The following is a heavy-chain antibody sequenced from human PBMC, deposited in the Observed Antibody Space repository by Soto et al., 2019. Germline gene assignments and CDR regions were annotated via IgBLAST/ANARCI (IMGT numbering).Heavy chain of an antibody. V-gene: IGHV1-45*02. CDR1: GNTFTYRY. D-gene: IGHD1-26*01. CDR3: ASGGAGSGPFAWELPDH. CDR2: ITPFSGDV. Sequence: QMQLVQSGAEVKKTGSTVTVSCKALGNTFTYRYLHWVRQAPGQALEWMGCITPFSGDVHYAQKFQERATMTGDRSINTAYMRMSSLRSEDTAMYYCASGGAGSGPFAWELPDHWGQGTLVTVSS. J-gene: IGHJ4*02.